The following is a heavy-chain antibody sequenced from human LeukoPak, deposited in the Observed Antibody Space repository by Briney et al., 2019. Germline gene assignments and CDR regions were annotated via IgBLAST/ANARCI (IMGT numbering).Heavy chain of an antibody. CDR2: ISGSGGST. CDR1: GFTFSSYA. Sequence: GGSLRLSCAASGFTFSSYAMSWVRQAPGKGLEWVSAISGSGGSTYYADSVKGRFTISRDNAKNALYLQMNSLRAEDTAVYYCAKAAVYSNRWTPFDDWGQGTLVTVSS. V-gene: IGHV3-23*01. D-gene: IGHD2/OR15-2a*01. J-gene: IGHJ4*02. CDR3: AKAAVYSNRWTPFDD.